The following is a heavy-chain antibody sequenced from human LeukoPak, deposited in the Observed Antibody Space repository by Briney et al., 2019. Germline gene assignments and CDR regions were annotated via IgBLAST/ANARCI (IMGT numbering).Heavy chain of an antibody. CDR2: INPNTGDT. CDR1: GYTFIDYV. J-gene: IGHJ4*02. CDR3: AREGHCGSTSCPHDY. V-gene: IGHV1-2*02. Sequence: ASVKVSCKASGYTFIDYVIHWGRQAPGQGLEWMGWINPNTGDTNYAQKFQGRLTTARDTSIRTAYMELTRLRSGDTAVYFCAREGHCGSTSCPHDYWGQGTLVTVSS. D-gene: IGHD2-2*01.